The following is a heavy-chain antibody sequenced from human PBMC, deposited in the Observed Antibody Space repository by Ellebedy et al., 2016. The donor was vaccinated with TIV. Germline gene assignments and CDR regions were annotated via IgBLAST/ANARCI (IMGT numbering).Heavy chain of an antibody. D-gene: IGHD3-16*01. CDR2: IIPVFGPV. CDR3: ASGGADYDYLWGCHAY. J-gene: IGHJ4*02. Sequence: ASVKVSCKASGGTFNSYAISWVRQAPGQGPEWMGGIIPVFGPVKYAKKFQDRVSITADESKSTVYMDLSSLKSEDTAVYYCASGGADYDYLWGCHAYWGQGTLVTVSS. CDR1: GGTFNSYA. V-gene: IGHV1-69*13.